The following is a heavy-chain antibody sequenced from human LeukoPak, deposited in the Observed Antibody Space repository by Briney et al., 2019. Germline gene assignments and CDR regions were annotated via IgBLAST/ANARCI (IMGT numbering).Heavy chain of an antibody. D-gene: IGHD2-2*01. CDR1: GRSFSDYW. J-gene: IGHJ5*02. CDR3: ARAYWGNCSTANCPLVA. CDR2: IKPDGGNQ. Sequence: GGSLRLSCAASGRSFSDYWMNWVRQAPGKGLEWVANIKPDGGNQNYVDSVKGRFTISRDNSKNTLYLQMNSLRAEDTAVYFCARAYWGNCSTANCPLVAWGQGTLVTVSS. V-gene: IGHV3-7*01.